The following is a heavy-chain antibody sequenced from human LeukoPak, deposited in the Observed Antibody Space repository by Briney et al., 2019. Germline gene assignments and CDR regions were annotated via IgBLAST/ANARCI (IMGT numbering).Heavy chain of an antibody. CDR2: INPSGGST. Sequence: ASVKVSCKASGYTFTTYYIHWVRQAPRQGPEWMGIINPSGGSTTYAQKFQGRVTMTRDTSTSTVYMELSSLRSEDTAVYYCANTRDGYNGNYFDYWGQGTLVTVSS. D-gene: IGHD5-24*01. V-gene: IGHV1-46*01. J-gene: IGHJ4*02. CDR1: GYTFTTYY. CDR3: ANTRDGYNGNYFDY.